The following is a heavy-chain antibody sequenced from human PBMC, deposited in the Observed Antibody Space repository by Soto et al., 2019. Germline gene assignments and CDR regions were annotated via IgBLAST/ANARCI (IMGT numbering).Heavy chain of an antibody. CDR1: VFTFSDHY. V-gene: IGHV3-11*04. CDR3: ARDFGVVHYGMDV. CDR2: MTRSGSSS. J-gene: IGHJ6*02. D-gene: IGHD3-3*01. Sequence: PGGSLRLSCAASVFTFSDHYMSWIRQAPGKGLEWISYMTRSGSSSSYADSVRGRFTISRDNSKNTLYLQMNSLRAEDTAVYYCARDFGVVHYGMDVWGQGTTVTVSS.